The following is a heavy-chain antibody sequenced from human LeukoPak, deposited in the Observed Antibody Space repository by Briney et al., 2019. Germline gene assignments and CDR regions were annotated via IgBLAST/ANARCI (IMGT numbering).Heavy chain of an antibody. D-gene: IGHD3-9*01. J-gene: IGHJ4*02. CDR1: GGSISSSNYY. V-gene: IGHV4-39*01. CDR3: ARQRYFDWLPVY. Sequence: PSETLSLTCTVSGGSISSSNYYWGWIRQPPGKGLEWIGSMYYSGSTYYNPSLKSRVTISADTSKNQFSLKLSSVTAADTAVYYCARQRYFDWLPVYWGQGTLVTVSS. CDR2: MYYSGST.